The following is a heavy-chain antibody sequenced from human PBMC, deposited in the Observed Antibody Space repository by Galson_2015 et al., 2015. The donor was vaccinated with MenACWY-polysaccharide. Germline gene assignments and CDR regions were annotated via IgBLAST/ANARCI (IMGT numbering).Heavy chain of an antibody. CDR1: GYSFTSNW. CDR2: IDPAESDT. Sequence: QSGAEVTKPGESLMIPCRGSGYSFTSNWLGWVRQMPGKGLEWMGIIDPAESDTRYSPSFQGQVTIAAHKSISTAYLQWSSLKASDTAVYYCARLSATGTVTFDYWGQGTLVTVSS. V-gene: IGHV5-51*03. CDR3: ARLSATGTVTFDY. J-gene: IGHJ4*02. D-gene: IGHD4-17*01.